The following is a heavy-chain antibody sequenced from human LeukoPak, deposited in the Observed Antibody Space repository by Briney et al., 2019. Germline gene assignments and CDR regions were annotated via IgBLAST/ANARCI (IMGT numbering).Heavy chain of an antibody. CDR3: ARGGSRPYYYYGMDV. Sequence: SETLSLTCAVYGGSFSGYYWSWIRQPPGKGLEWIGEINHSGSTNYNPSLKSRVTTSVDTSKNQFSLKLSSVTAADTAVYYCARGGSRPYYYYGMDVWGQGTTVTVSS. V-gene: IGHV4-34*01. CDR1: GGSFSGYY. J-gene: IGHJ6*02. CDR2: INHSGST.